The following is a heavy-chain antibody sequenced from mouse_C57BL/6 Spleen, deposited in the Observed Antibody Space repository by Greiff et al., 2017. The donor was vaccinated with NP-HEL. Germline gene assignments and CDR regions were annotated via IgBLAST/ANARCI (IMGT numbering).Heavy chain of an antibody. Sequence: EVQLQQSGPELVKPGASVKISCKASGYTFTDYYMNWVKQSHGKSLEWIGDINPNNGGTSYNQKFKGKATLTVDKSSSTAYMELRSLTSEDSAVYYCAREGGCYDYIYYAMDYWGQGTSVTVSS. CDR2: INPNNGGT. V-gene: IGHV1-26*01. CDR1: GYTFTDYY. CDR3: AREGGCYDYIYYAMDY. D-gene: IGHD2-4*01. J-gene: IGHJ4*01.